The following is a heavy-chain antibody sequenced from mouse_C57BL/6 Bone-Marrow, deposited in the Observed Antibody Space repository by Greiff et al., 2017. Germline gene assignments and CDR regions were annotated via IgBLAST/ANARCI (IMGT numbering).Heavy chain of an antibody. CDR2: INPYNGGT. V-gene: IGHV1-19*01. Sequence: VQLQQSGPVLVKPGASVKMSCKASGYTFTDYYMNWVKQSHGKSLEWIGVINPYNGGTSYNQKFKGKATLTVDKSSSTAYMELNSLTSEDSAVYYCARSITTVVATGNWYFDVWGTGTTVTVSS. CDR3: ARSITTVVATGNWYFDV. CDR1: GYTFTDYY. J-gene: IGHJ1*03. D-gene: IGHD1-1*01.